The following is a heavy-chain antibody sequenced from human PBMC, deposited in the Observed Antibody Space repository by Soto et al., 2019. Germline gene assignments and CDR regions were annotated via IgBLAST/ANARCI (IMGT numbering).Heavy chain of an antibody. CDR1: GYSFTSYW. J-gene: IGHJ6*02. CDR2: IYPGDSDT. D-gene: IGHD3-22*01. CDR3: ARHLSRTYYYDSSGYYPHLFDYYYGMDV. Sequence: GESLKISCKGSGYSFTSYWIGWVRQMPGKGLEWMGIIYPGDSDTRYSPSFQGQVTISADKSISTAYLQWSSLKASDTAMYYCARHLSRTYYYDSSGYYPHLFDYYYGMDVWGQGTTVTVSS. V-gene: IGHV5-51*01.